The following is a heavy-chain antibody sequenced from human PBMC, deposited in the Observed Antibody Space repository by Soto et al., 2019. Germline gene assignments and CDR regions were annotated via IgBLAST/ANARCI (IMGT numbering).Heavy chain of an antibody. CDR1: GGTFSSYA. D-gene: IGHD3-10*01. CDR3: ARRARAMVRGVIVDYYGMEV. J-gene: IGHJ6*02. CDR2: IIPIFGTA. V-gene: IGHV1-69*13. Sequence: SVKVSCKASGGTFSSYAISWVRQAPGQGLEWMGGIIPIFGTANYAQKFQGRVTITADESTSTAYMELSSLRSEDTAVYYCARRARAMVRGVIVDYYGMEVWGQGTTVPVS.